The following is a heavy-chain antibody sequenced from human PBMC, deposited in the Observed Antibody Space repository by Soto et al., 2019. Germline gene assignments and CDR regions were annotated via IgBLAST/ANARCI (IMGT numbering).Heavy chain of an antibody. D-gene: IGHD2-15*01. CDR3: AREENCSDGICYSEYFQR. V-gene: IGHV1-46*01. J-gene: IGHJ1*01. Sequence: QVQLVQSGAEVTKPGASVKVSCKASGYIFTAYSMHWVRQAPGQGLEWMGVVNPSGGSTNYAQKCQGRITMTRDTSTSTVYMDLSSLTSEDTAVYYCAREENCSDGICYSEYFQRWGQGTLVTVSS. CDR1: GYIFTAYS. CDR2: VNPSGGST.